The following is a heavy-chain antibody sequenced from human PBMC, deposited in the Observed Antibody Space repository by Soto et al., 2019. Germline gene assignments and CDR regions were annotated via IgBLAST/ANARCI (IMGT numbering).Heavy chain of an antibody. CDR3: ARELAFCSGGSGDMGGAFDI. J-gene: IGHJ3*02. Sequence: GGSLRLSCAASGFISSSYGMSWVRQAPGKRLEWVSVISGSGDSTYYADSVKGRFTISRDNSKNTLYLQMNSLRAEDTAVYYCARELAFCSGGSGDMGGAFDIWGQGKMVTVS. V-gene: IGHV3-23*01. D-gene: IGHD2-15*01. CDR2: ISGSGDST. CDR1: GFISSSYG.